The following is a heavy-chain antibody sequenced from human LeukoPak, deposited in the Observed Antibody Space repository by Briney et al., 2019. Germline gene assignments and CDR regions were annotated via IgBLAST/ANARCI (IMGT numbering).Heavy chain of an antibody. Sequence: SETLSLTCTVSGGSISSYYWSWIRRPPGKGLEWIGYIYYSGNTNYNPSLKSRVTISVDTSKNQFSLKLSSVTAADTAVYYCARHWGQYSSGRQHFDYWGQGTLVAVSS. CDR3: ARHWGQYSSGRQHFDY. D-gene: IGHD6-19*01. CDR2: IYYSGNT. J-gene: IGHJ4*02. V-gene: IGHV4-59*08. CDR1: GGSISSYY.